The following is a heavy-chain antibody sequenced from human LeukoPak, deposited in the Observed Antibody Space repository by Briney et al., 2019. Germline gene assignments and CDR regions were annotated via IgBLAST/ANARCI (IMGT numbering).Heavy chain of an antibody. CDR3: ASYVNHYYGSGSYYNSWNWFDP. D-gene: IGHD3-10*01. V-gene: IGHV1-2*06. CDR1: GYIITGYY. J-gene: IGHJ5*02. Sequence: ASVRVSCKASGYIITGYYMHWVRQAPRKGLEWMGRINPNSGGTNYAQKFQGRVTMTRDTSISTAYMELSRLRSDDTAVYYCASYVNHYYGSGSYYNSWNWFDPWGQGTLVTVSS. CDR2: INPNSGGT.